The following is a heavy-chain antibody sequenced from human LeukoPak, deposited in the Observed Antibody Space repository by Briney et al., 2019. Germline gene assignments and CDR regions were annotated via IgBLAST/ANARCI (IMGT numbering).Heavy chain of an antibody. CDR1: GGSISSYY. J-gene: IGHJ5*02. V-gene: IGHV4-59*08. D-gene: IGHD1-1*01. CDR3: ARHVLERGRFDP. Sequence: SETLSLTCTVSGGSISSYYWSWIRQPPGKGLEWIGYIYYSGSTNYNPSLKSRVTISVDTSKNQFSLKLSSVTAADTAVYYCARHVLERGRFDPWGQGTLVTVSS. CDR2: IYYSGST.